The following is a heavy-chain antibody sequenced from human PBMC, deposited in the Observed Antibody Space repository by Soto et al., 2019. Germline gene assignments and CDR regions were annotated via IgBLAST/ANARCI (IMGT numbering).Heavy chain of an antibody. J-gene: IGHJ4*02. Sequence: VQLVESGGGLIQPGESLRLSCAASGFTVSISYMSWVRQAPGKGLEWVSTIYRDGSTYYADSVEGRFTISRDNSKHTLYLQMNSLRAEDTATYYCARGKGIGWYESSDYWGQGTLVSVSS. D-gene: IGHD6-19*01. CDR2: IYRDGST. V-gene: IGHV3-53*01. CDR1: GFTVSISY. CDR3: ARGKGIGWYESSDY.